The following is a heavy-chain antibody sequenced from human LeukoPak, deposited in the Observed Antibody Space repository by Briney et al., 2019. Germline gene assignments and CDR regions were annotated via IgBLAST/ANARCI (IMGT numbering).Heavy chain of an antibody. D-gene: IGHD6-19*01. CDR1: RFTFSNYW. J-gene: IGHJ4*02. CDR2: IKQDGSDK. V-gene: IGHV3-7*01. CDR3: VRGSGWLTEK. Sequence: GSLRLSCAATRFTFSNYWMDWVRQAPGKGLEWVANIKQDGSDKNYVDSVEGRFTISRDNAKSSLYLQMTSLRGEDTAVYYCVRGSGWLTEKWGQGTLVTVSS.